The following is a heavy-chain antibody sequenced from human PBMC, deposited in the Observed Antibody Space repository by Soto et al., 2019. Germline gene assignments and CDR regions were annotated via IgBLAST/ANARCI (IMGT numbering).Heavy chain of an antibody. J-gene: IGHJ5*02. CDR1: GYTFTGYY. CDR3: ARDPQSITIFGVVRAALGFDP. V-gene: IGHV1-2*02. Sequence: ASVKVSCKASGYTFTGYYMHWVRQAPGQGLEWMGWINPNSGGTNYAQKFQGRVTMTRDTSISTAYMELSRLRSDDTAVYYCARDPQSITIFGVVRAALGFDPCGQGTLVTVS. D-gene: IGHD3-3*01. CDR2: INPNSGGT.